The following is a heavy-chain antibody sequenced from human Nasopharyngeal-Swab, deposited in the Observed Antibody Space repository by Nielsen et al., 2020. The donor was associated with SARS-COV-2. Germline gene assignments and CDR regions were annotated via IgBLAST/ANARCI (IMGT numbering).Heavy chain of an antibody. J-gene: IGHJ5*02. CDR2: IYTSGST. Sequence: SETLSLTCAASGGSISSSNWWSWVRQPPGKGLEWIGRIYTSGSTNYNPSLKSRVTMSVDTSKNQFTLKLSSVTAADTAVYYCAREVTIFGVVIPRNWFDPWGQGTLVTVSS. CDR1: GGSISSSNW. V-gene: IGHV4-4*02. D-gene: IGHD3-3*01. CDR3: AREVTIFGVVIPRNWFDP.